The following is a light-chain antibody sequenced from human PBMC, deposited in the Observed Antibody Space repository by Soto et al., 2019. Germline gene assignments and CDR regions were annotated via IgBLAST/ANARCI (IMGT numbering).Light chain of an antibody. Sequence: SYELTQPPSVSVSPGQTASITCSGDKLGDKYACWYQQKPGQSPVLVIYQDSKRPSGIPERFSGSNSGNTATLTISGTQAIDEADYYCQAWYSSTSVVFGGGTQLTVL. V-gene: IGLV3-1*01. CDR3: QAWYSSTSVV. CDR1: KLGDKY. CDR2: QDS. J-gene: IGLJ2*01.